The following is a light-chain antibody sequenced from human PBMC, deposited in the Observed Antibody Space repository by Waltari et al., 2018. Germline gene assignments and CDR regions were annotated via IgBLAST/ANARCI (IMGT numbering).Light chain of an antibody. V-gene: IGLV5-45*01. CDR2: YNADSGT. CDR1: SDSNVGTYK. CDR3: MILYNNAVV. J-gene: IGLJ3*02. Sequence: QAVLTQPASLAASPGASASLTCTLRSDSNVGTYKIYWYQQRPGGPPQFLVKYNADSGTQLGSGVPSRFSGSQDTSANAGILLFSGLQSEDEADYSCMILYNNAVVFGGGTKVTVL.